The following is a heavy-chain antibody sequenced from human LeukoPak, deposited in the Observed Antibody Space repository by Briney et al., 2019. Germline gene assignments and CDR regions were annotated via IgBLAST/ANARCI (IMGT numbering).Heavy chain of an antibody. Sequence: GGSLRLSCAASGFTFSSYAMHWVRQAPGKGLEWAAVISYDGSNKYYADSVKGRFTISRDNSKNTLYLQMNSLRAEDTAVYYCARDPSYYDILTDGRHGAFDIWGQGTMVTVSS. CDR1: GFTFSSYA. V-gene: IGHV3-30*04. CDR2: ISYDGSNK. CDR3: ARDPSYYDILTDGRHGAFDI. J-gene: IGHJ3*02. D-gene: IGHD3-9*01.